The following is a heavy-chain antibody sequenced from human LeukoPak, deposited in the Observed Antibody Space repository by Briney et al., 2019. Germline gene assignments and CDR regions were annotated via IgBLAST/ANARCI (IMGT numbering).Heavy chain of an antibody. Sequence: SETLSLTCNVSGSSISGYYWSWIRQPPGKGLEWDAYIYGSGSTNYNPSLKSRVTISVDASKNQFSLKLNNMSAADTALYYCARGGRYYGSGTYWNYWGQGTLVTVSS. D-gene: IGHD3-10*01. CDR2: IYGSGST. J-gene: IGHJ4*02. CDR3: ARGGRYYGSGTYWNY. V-gene: IGHV4-59*01. CDR1: GSSISGYY.